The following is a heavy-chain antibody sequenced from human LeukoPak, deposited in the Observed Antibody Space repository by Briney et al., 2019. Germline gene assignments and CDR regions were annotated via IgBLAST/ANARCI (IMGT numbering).Heavy chain of an antibody. J-gene: IGHJ6*03. CDR3: ARDSDFWSGYYKAYYYYMDV. CDR1: GFTFSSYA. CDR2: ISYDGSNK. Sequence: GRSLRLSCAASGFTFSSYAMHWVRQARGKGLEWVAVISYDGSNKYFADPLKGRFTISRDNSKNTLYLQMNSLRAEDTAVYYCARDSDFWSGYYKAYYYYMDVWGKGTTVTVSS. V-gene: IGHV3-30-3*01. D-gene: IGHD3-3*01.